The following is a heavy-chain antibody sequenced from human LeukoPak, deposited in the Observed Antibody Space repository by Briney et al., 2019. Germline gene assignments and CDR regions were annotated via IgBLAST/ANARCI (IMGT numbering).Heavy chain of an antibody. CDR3: RSGNYYFDF. Sequence: PGGSLRLSCAASGFTFDNARMTWVRQAPGKGLEWVGRIKSKTDGGTTDYAAPVKGRFTISRDDSKNTLYLQMNSLKIEDTAVYYCRSGNYYFDFWGQGTLVTVSS. CDR2: IKSKTDGGTT. V-gene: IGHV3-15*01. CDR1: GFTFDNAR. D-gene: IGHD1-26*01. J-gene: IGHJ4*02.